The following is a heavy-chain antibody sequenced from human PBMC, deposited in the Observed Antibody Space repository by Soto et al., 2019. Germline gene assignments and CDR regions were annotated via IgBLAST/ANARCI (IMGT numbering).Heavy chain of an antibody. CDR1: GYTFTSYG. Sequence: QVQLVQSGAEVKKPGASVKVSCKASGYTFTSYGISWVRQAPGQGLEWMGWISAYNGDTNDAQKFQGRVTMTRDTSTSTAYMELRSLRSADTPVYYCMSGATGDYWGQGTLVTVSS. CDR2: ISAYNGDT. CDR3: MSGATGDY. J-gene: IGHJ4*02. D-gene: IGHD1-26*01. V-gene: IGHV1-18*01.